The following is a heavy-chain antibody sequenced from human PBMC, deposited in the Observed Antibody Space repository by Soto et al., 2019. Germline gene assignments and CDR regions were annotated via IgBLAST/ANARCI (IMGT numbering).Heavy chain of an antibody. J-gene: IGHJ5*02. CDR1: GGSISSGDYY. CDR2: IYYSGST. D-gene: IGHD6-13*01. CDR3: ARVGTAGTGGWFDP. V-gene: IGHV4-30-4*02. Sequence: PSETLSLTCTVSGGSISSGDYYWSWIRQPPGKGLEWIGYIYYSGSTYYNPSLKSRVTISVDTSKNQFSLKLSSVTAAGTAVYYCARVGTAGTGGWFDPWGQGTLVTVSS.